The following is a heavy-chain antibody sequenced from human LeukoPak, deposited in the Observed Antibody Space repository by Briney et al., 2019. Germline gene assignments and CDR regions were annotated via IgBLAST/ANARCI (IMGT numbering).Heavy chain of an antibody. J-gene: IGHJ5*02. CDR1: GYTFTNYG. V-gene: IGHV1-18*01. CDR2: ISAYNGNT. CDR3: ARVARDRRIVGAIPSPFDP. D-gene: IGHD1-26*01. Sequence: GASVKVSCKASGYTFTNYGISWVRQAPGQGLEWMGWISAYNGNTNYAQRLQGRVTMTTDTSTSTAYMELRSLRAEDTAVYYCARVARDRRIVGAIPSPFDPWGQGTLVTVSS.